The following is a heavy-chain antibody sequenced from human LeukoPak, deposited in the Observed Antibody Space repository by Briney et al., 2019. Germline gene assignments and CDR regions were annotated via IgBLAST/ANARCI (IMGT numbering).Heavy chain of an antibody. CDR3: TRDGRYFDWVLY. Sequence: PGGSLRLSCTASGFTFGDYALSWFRQAPGKGLEWVAFIRSETYGATAEYAASVRGRFTISRGDSKGIAYLQMSSLTTEDTAVYYCTRDGRYFDWVLYWGQGTLVTVSS. D-gene: IGHD3-9*01. CDR1: GFTFGDYA. CDR2: IRSETYGATA. J-gene: IGHJ4*02. V-gene: IGHV3-49*03.